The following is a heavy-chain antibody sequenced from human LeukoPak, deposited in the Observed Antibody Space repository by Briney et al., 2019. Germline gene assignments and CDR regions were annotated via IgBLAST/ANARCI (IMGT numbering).Heavy chain of an antibody. Sequence: PGGSLRLSCAASGFTFSDYYMSWIRQAPGKGLEWVSYISSSGSTIYYADSVKGRFTISRDNAKNSLYLQMNSLRAEDTAVYYCARDLSWYTNWFDPWGQGTLVTVSS. CDR2: ISSSGSTI. J-gene: IGHJ5*02. CDR1: GFTFSDYY. D-gene: IGHD6-13*01. V-gene: IGHV3-11*01. CDR3: ARDLSWYTNWFDP.